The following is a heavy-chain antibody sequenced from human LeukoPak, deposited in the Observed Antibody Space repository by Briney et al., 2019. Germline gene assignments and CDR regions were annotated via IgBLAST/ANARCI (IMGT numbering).Heavy chain of an antibody. V-gene: IGHV5-51*01. CDR2: IYPGDSDS. CDR1: GYSFTSYW. Sequence: GESLKISCKGSGYSFTSYWIGWVRQMPGKGLEWMGIIYPGDSDSRYSPSFQGQVTISADKSISTAYLQWSSLKASDTAMYYCARQYAGPYYYYYMDVWGKGTTVPVSS. J-gene: IGHJ6*03. D-gene: IGHD6-13*01. CDR3: ARQYAGPYYYYYMDV.